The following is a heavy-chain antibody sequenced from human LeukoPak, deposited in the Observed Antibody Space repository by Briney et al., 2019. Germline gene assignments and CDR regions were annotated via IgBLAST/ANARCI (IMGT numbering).Heavy chain of an antibody. V-gene: IGHV1-2*02. D-gene: IGHD3-22*01. Sequence: ASVKVSCKASGYTFTGYYMHWVRQAPGPGLEWMGWINPNSGGTNYAQKFQGRVTMTRDTSISTAYMELSRLRSDDTAVYYCARDTTDYYDSSGYYPHFEYWGQGTLVTVSS. J-gene: IGHJ4*02. CDR1: GYTFTGYY. CDR2: INPNSGGT. CDR3: ARDTTDYYDSSGYYPHFEY.